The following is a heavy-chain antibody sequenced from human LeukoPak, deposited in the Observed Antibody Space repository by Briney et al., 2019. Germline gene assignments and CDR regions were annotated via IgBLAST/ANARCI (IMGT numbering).Heavy chain of an antibody. CDR2: INPNSGGT. CDR3: ARGEVPAALYGMDV. J-gene: IGHJ6*04. Sequence: ASVKDSCKASGYTFTGYYMHWVRQAPGQGLEWMGWINPNSGGTNYAQKFQGWVTMTRDTSISTAYMELSRLRSDDTAVYYCARGEVPAALYGMDVWGKGTTVTVSS. CDR1: GYTFTGYY. D-gene: IGHD2-2*01. V-gene: IGHV1-2*04.